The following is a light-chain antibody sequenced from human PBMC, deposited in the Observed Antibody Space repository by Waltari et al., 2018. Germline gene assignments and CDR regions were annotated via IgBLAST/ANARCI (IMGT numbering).Light chain of an antibody. CDR3: SSYTSIIPPFL. Sequence: QSALTPPASVSGSPGQSITISCTRSSSDLGGYSFVSWYQPHPGKAPKPLIYVVSHRPSGVSNRFSGSKSGNTASLTISGLQPEDEADYYCSSYTSIIPPFLFGTGTKVTVL. CDR1: SSDLGGYSF. CDR2: VVS. J-gene: IGLJ1*01. V-gene: IGLV2-14*01.